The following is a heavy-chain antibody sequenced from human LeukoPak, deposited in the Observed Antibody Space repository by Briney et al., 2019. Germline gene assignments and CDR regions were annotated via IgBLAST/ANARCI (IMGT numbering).Heavy chain of an antibody. CDR3: ASLDTAMEYYYYGMDV. Sequence: ASVKVSCKASGYTFTSYAMHWVRQAPGQRLEWMGWINAGNGNTKYSQKFQGRVTITRDTSASTAYMELSSLRSEDTAVYYCASLDTAMEYYYYGMDVWGQGTTVTVSS. D-gene: IGHD5-18*01. V-gene: IGHV1-3*01. J-gene: IGHJ6*02. CDR1: GYTFTSYA. CDR2: INAGNGNT.